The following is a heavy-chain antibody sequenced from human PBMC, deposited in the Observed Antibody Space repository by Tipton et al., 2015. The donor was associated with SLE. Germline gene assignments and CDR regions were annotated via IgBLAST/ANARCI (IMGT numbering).Heavy chain of an antibody. V-gene: IGHV4-59*01. J-gene: IGHJ5*02. CDR2: IYSSGST. CDR1: GDSIRRYY. CDR3: ARDLNWDDIGNWFDP. Sequence: TLSLTCTVSGDSIRRYYWNWIRQPPGKGLEWIGYIYSSGSTNYNPSLKSRVTISMDTPRNQFSLNLHSVTAADTAVYYCARDLNWDDIGNWFDPWGQGVLVTVSS. D-gene: IGHD1-1*01.